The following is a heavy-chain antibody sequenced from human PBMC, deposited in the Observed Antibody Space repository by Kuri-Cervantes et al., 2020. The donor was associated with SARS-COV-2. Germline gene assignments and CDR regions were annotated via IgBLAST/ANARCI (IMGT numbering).Heavy chain of an antibody. CDR1: GFTFSSYA. CDR3: ARSLQLVRFDY. D-gene: IGHD6-6*01. Sequence: GGSLRLSCAASGFTFSSYAMSWVRQAPGKGLEWVSGINWNGGSTGYADSVKGRFTISRDNAKNSLYLQMNSLRAEDTAVYYCARSLQLVRFDYWGQGTLVTVSS. CDR2: INWNGGST. J-gene: IGHJ4*02. V-gene: IGHV3-20*04.